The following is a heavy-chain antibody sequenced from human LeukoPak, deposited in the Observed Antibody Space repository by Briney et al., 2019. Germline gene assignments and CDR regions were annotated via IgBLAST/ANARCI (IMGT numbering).Heavy chain of an antibody. CDR2: ISYDGSNK. V-gene: IGHV3-30*18. J-gene: IGHJ4*02. D-gene: IGHD3-22*01. Sequence: PGGSLRLSCAASGFTFSSYGMHWVRQAPGKGLEWVAVISYDGSNKYYADSVKGRFTISRDNSKNTLYLQMSSLRAEDTAVYYCAKDRVPYYYDSSASYWGQGTLVTVSS. CDR3: AKDRVPYYYDSSASY. CDR1: GFTFSSYG.